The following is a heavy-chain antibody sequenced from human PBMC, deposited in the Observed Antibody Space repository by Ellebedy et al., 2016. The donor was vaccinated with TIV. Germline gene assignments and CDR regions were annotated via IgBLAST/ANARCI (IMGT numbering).Heavy chain of an antibody. CDR1: GFSLSTSGMR. J-gene: IGHJ4*02. CDR3: ARIPPSIAAPDY. D-gene: IGHD6-6*01. V-gene: IGHV2-70*04. Sequence: SGPTLVXPTQTLTLTCTFSGFSLSTSGMRVSWIRQPPGKALEWLARIDWDDDKFYSTSLKTRLTISKDTSKNQVVLTMTNMDPVDTATYYCARIPPSIAAPDYWGQGTLVTVSS. CDR2: IDWDDDK.